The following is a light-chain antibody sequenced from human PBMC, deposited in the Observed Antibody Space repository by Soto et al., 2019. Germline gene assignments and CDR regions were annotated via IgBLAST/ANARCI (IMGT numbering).Light chain of an antibody. V-gene: IGKV3-11*01. CDR2: DAS. CDR1: QSVSSY. J-gene: IGKJ1*01. CDR3: QQRSNWPPT. Sequence: EIVLTQSPATLSLSTGERATLSCRASQSVSSYLAWYQQKPGQAPRLLIYDASNRTTGNPARFSGSGSVTDFTLTISSLEPEDFAVYYCQQRSNWPPTFGQGTKLEIK.